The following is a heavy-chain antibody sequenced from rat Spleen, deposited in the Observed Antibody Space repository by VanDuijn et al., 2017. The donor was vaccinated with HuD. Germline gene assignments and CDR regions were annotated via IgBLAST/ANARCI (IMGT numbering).Heavy chain of an antibody. V-gene: IGHV5-17*01. CDR2: IIYDGSST. CDR1: GFTFSDYA. J-gene: IGHJ4*01. Sequence: EVQLVESTGGLVQPGRSLKLSCAPSGFTFSDYAMAWVRQAPKKGLEWVATIIYDGSSTFYRDSVKGRFTISRDNAKTTLYLQMNSLRSEDTATYYCTRETTRVQGVMDAWGQGASVTVSS. CDR3: TRETTRVQGVMDA. D-gene: IGHD1-4*01.